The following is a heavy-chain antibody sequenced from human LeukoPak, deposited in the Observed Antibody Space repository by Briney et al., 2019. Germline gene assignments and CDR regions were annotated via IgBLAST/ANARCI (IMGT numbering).Heavy chain of an antibody. CDR3: ARGRTDFLLNYDSSGYSH. D-gene: IGHD3-22*01. V-gene: IGHV4-39*07. CDR2: IYYSGST. Sequence: SETLSLTCTVSGGSISSSSYYWGWIRQPPGKGLEWIGSIYYSGSTYYNPSLKSRVTISVDTSKNQFSLKLSSVTAADTAVYYCARGRTDFLLNYDSSGYSHWGQGTLVTVSS. CDR1: GGSISSSSYY. J-gene: IGHJ4*02.